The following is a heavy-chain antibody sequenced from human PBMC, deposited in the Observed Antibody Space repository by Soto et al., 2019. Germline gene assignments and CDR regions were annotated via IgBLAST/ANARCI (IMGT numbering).Heavy chain of an antibody. Sequence: PSETLSLTCAVDGGSCSGYYWSWIRQPPGKGLGWSGEINHSGSTNYNPSLKSRVPISVDTSKTQFSLRLSSVPAADTAVYYCATPPQHRYSYGYYYGMDVWGQGTTVTVSS. CDR3: ATPPQHRYSYGYYYGMDV. CDR2: INHSGST. J-gene: IGHJ6*02. CDR1: GGSCSGYY. V-gene: IGHV4-34*01. D-gene: IGHD5-18*01.